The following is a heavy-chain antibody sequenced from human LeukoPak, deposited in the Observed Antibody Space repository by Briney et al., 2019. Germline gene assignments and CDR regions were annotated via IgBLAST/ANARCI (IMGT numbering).Heavy chain of an antibody. J-gene: IGHJ6*03. CDR1: GGSISSGSYY. CDR2: IYTSGST. Sequence: SETLSLTCTVSGGSISSGSYYWSWIRQPAGKGLEWIGRIYTSGSTNYTPSLKSRVTISVDTSKNQFSLKLSSVTAADTAVYYCARDHRDYYYYYYMDVWGKGTTVTVSS. CDR3: ARDHRDYYYYYYMDV. V-gene: IGHV4-61*02.